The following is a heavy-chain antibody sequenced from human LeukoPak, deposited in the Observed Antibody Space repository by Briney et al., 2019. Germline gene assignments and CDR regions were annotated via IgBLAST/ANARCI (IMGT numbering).Heavy chain of an antibody. CDR1: GGSISNYY. CDR3: ARQAVEMATISHFDY. Sequence: PSETLSLTCTVSGGSISNYYWSWIRQFPGKGLEWIGFIYTSGSTRYNPSLKSRVTISVDTSKSQFSLKLSSVTAADTAVYYCARQAVEMATISHFDYWGQGTLATVSS. V-gene: IGHV4-4*09. D-gene: IGHD5-24*01. CDR2: IYTSGST. J-gene: IGHJ4*02.